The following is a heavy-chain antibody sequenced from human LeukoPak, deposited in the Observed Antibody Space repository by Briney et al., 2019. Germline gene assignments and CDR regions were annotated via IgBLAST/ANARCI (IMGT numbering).Heavy chain of an antibody. D-gene: IGHD4-17*01. V-gene: IGHV3-33*01. Sequence: GGSLRLSCAASGFTFSSYGMHWVRQAPGKGLEWVAVIWYDGSNKYYADSVKGRFTISRDNSKNTLYLQMNSLRAEDTAVYYCASYNDYGDSLDYWGQGTLVTVSS. J-gene: IGHJ4*02. CDR2: IWYDGSNK. CDR3: ASYNDYGDSLDY. CDR1: GFTFSSYG.